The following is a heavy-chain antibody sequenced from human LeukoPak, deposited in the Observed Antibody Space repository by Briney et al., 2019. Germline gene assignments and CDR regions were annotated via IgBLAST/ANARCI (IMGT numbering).Heavy chain of an antibody. CDR2: INHSGST. Sequence: PSETLSLTCAVDGGSFSGYYWSWIRQPPGKGLEWIGEINHSGSTNYNPSLKGRVTISVDTSKNQFSLKLSSVTAADTAVYYCARDYYRKPDYWGQGTLVTVSS. CDR1: GGSFSGYY. J-gene: IGHJ4*02. V-gene: IGHV4-34*01. D-gene: IGHD3-10*01. CDR3: ARDYYRKPDY.